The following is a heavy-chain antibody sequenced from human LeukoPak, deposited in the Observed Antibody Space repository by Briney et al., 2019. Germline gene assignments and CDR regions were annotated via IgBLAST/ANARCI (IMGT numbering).Heavy chain of an antibody. V-gene: IGHV3-74*03. CDR2: IGNDGSNT. CDR1: GFTFNTYR. D-gene: IGHD3-10*01. CDR3: AREGYNGSGSYGY. Sequence: PGGSLRLSCAASGFTFNTYRMHWVRQAPGKGLVWVSLIGNDGSNTKYADSVKGRFTISRDNAKNTLYLQMNSLRTEDTAVYYCAREGYNGSGSYGYWGQGTLVNVSS. J-gene: IGHJ4*02.